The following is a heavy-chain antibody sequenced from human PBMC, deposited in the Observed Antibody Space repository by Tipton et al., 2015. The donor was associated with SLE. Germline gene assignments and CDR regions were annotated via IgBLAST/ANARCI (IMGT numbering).Heavy chain of an antibody. CDR3: AKDRQLGRFLVWLLSYYGMDV. CDR1: GGTFSTYA. V-gene: IGHV3-23*01. Sequence: SLRLSCAASGGTFSTYAMCWVRQSPGEGVEWVSAISRSGGPTYYADSVKGRFTISRDNSKNTLYLQMNSLRAADTAVYYCAKDRQLGRFLVWLLSYYGMDVWGQGTTVTVSS. J-gene: IGHJ6*02. D-gene: IGHD3-3*01. CDR2: ISRSGGPT.